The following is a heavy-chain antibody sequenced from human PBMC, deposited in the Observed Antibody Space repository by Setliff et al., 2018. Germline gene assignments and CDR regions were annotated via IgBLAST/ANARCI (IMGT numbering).Heavy chain of an antibody. CDR2: INPGGLTS. V-gene: IGHV1-46*01. Sequence: ASVKVSCKTSGYSFTSHYMHWVRQAPGQGLEWMGIINPGGLTSSSTQKFEGRVTMTRDTSTSTVYMELNSLTFDDTAVYYCARAGLAAAGRKGVSDRWGQGTLVTVS. D-gene: IGHD6-25*01. CDR3: ARAGLAAAGRKGVSDR. CDR1: GYSFTSHY. J-gene: IGHJ5*02.